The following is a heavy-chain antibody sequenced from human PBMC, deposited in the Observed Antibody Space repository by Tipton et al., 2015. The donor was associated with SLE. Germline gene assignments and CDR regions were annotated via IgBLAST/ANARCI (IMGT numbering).Heavy chain of an antibody. Sequence: TLSLTCTVSGGSISSHYWSWIRQPPRKGLEWIGYIYYSGSTNYNPSLKSRVTISVDTSKNQFSLKLSSVTAADTAVYYCARGQPNPSTQQLVRNWFDPWGQGTLVTVSS. CDR2: IYYSGST. CDR1: GGSISSHY. V-gene: IGHV4-59*08. CDR3: ARGQPNPSTQQLVRNWFDP. J-gene: IGHJ5*02. D-gene: IGHD6-13*01.